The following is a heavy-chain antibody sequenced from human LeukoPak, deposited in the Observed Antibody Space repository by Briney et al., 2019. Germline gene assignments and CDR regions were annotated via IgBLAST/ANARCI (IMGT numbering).Heavy chain of an antibody. CDR2: MNPNSGDT. CDR1: GYTFTNYD. Sequence: APVKVSCRASGYTFTNYDIRWVRQATGQGFEWLGWMNPNSGDTGYAQDFQGRVTITSDAYTSTAYMELSSLRSEDTAVYYCARVRTVVTALVYYFDYWGQGTLVTVS. D-gene: IGHD2-21*02. J-gene: IGHJ4*02. CDR3: ARVRTVVTALVYYFDY. V-gene: IGHV1-8*03.